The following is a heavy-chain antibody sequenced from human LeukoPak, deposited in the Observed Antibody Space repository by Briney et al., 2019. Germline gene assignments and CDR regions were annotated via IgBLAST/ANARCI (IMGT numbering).Heavy chain of an antibody. D-gene: IGHD6-19*01. Sequence: QPGGSLRLSCAASGFTFSSYAMSWVRQAPGKGLEWVSAISGSGGSTYYADSVKGRFTISRDNSKNTLYLQMNSLRAEDTAVYYCAKDATLGVAVAGTLPVGWFDPWGQGTLVTVSS. J-gene: IGHJ5*02. V-gene: IGHV3-23*01. CDR3: AKDATLGVAVAGTLPVGWFDP. CDR2: ISGSGGST. CDR1: GFTFSSYA.